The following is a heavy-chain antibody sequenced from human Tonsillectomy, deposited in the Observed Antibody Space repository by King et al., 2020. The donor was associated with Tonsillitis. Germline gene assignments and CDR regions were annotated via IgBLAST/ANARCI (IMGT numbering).Heavy chain of an antibody. J-gene: IGHJ6*03. Sequence: QLVQSGAEVKKPGESLKISCKSSGYSFSTYWIAWVRQMPGKGLEWVGIIYPGDSDTRYSPSFQGRVTVSADKSISTAYLQWSSLKASDSAMYYCARLPTGGYYYMDAWCKGTTVTVSS. D-gene: IGHD3-16*01. CDR3: ARLPTGGYYYMDA. CDR2: IYPGDSDT. V-gene: IGHV5-51*01. CDR1: GYSFSTYW.